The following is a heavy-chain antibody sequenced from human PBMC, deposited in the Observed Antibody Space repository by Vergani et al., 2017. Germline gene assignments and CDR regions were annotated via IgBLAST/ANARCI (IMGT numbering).Heavy chain of an antibody. D-gene: IGHD3-10*01. CDR3: AVRPRVNLVGGEIVTKRTFDY. CDR2: INNDGHT. CDR1: GESFSSFY. V-gene: IGHV4-34*02. J-gene: IGHJ4*02. Sequence: QVQLQQWGAGVVKPSGTLSLTCAVFGESFSSFYWSWIRQPPGKGLEWIGEINNDGHTNYNPSLESRVTVSRDTAKNQFSLNLMSVTAADMAMYYWAVRPRVNLVGGEIVTKRTFDYWSQGSLVTVSS.